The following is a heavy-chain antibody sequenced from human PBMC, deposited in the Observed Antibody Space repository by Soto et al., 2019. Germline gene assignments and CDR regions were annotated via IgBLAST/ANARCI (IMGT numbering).Heavy chain of an antibody. CDR1: GFTFSNAW. CDR2: IKSKTDGGTT. J-gene: IGHJ6*02. Sequence: EVQLVESGGGLVKPGGSLRLSCAASGFTFSNAWMNWVRQAPGKGLEWVGRIKSKTDGGTTDYAAPVKGRFTISRDDSKNTLYLQMNSLKTENTAVYYCTTAEVGANRWYGMDVWGQGTTVTVSS. V-gene: IGHV3-15*07. CDR3: TTAEVGANRWYGMDV. D-gene: IGHD1-26*01.